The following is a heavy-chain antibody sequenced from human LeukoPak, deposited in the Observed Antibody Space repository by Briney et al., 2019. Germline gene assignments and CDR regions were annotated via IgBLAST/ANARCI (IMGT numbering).Heavy chain of an antibody. Sequence: SETLSLTCTVSGDSISSYYWSWIRQPPGKGLEWIGYIYYSGSTNYNPSLKSRVTISVDTSKNQFSLKLSSVTAADTAVYYCARVGYSYGFFDYWGQGTLVTVSS. J-gene: IGHJ4*02. D-gene: IGHD5-18*01. V-gene: IGHV4-59*01. CDR2: IYYSGST. CDR3: ARVGYSYGFFDY. CDR1: GDSISSYY.